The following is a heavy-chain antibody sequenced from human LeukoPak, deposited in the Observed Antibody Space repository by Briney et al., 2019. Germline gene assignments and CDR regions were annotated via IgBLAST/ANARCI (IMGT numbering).Heavy chain of an antibody. D-gene: IGHD6-19*01. CDR2: ISGSGGST. CDR1: GFTFSSYA. J-gene: IGHJ4*02. CDR3: AKDRRYSSGWYYFDY. V-gene: IGHV3-23*01. Sequence: PGGSLRLSCAASGFTFSSYAMSWVRQAPGKRLEWVSAISGSGGSTYYADSVKGRFTISRDNSKNTLYLQMNSLRAEDTAVYYCAKDRRYSSGWYYFDYWGQGTLVTVSS.